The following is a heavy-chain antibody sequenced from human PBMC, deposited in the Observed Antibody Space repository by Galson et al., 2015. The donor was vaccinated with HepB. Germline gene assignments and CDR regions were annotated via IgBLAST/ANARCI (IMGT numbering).Heavy chain of an antibody. CDR3: ARDGYSSSSGAFDI. Sequence: CAISGDSVSSNSAAWNWIRQSPSRGLEWLGRTYYRSKWYNDYAVSVKSRITINSDTSKNQFSLQMNSVTPEDTAVYYCARDGYSSSSGAFDIWGQGTLVTVSS. V-gene: IGHV6-1*01. D-gene: IGHD6-6*01. CDR2: TYYRSKWYN. J-gene: IGHJ3*02. CDR1: GDSVSSNSAA.